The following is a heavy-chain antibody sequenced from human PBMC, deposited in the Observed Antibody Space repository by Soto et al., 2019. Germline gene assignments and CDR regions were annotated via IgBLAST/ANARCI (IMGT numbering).Heavy chain of an antibody. D-gene: IGHD6-13*01. CDR3: ARDGQLANAFDI. CDR1: GGSFSGYY. J-gene: IGHJ3*02. Sequence: QVQLQQWGAGLLKPSETLSLTCAVYGGSFSGYYWSWIRQPPGKGLEWIGEINHSGSTNYNPSLKSRVTISVDTSKNQFSLKLSSATAADTAVYYCARDGQLANAFDIWGQGTMVTVSS. V-gene: IGHV4-34*01. CDR2: INHSGST.